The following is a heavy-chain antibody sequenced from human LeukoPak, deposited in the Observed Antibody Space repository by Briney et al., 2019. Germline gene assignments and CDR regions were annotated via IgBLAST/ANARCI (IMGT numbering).Heavy chain of an antibody. D-gene: IGHD2-2*01. CDR2: IYTSGST. CDR3: ARDSSTSWLYAHHAFDI. CDR1: GGSISSGSYY. V-gene: IGHV4-61*02. J-gene: IGHJ3*02. Sequence: PSETLSLTCTVSGGSISSGSYYWSWIRQPAGKGLEWIGRIYTSGSTNYNPSLKSRVTISVDTSKNQFSLKLSSVTAADTAVYYCARDSSTSWLYAHHAFDIWGQGTMVTVSS.